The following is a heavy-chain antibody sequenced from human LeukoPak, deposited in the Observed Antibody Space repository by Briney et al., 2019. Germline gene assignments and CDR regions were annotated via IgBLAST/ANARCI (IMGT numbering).Heavy chain of an antibody. D-gene: IGHD6-25*01. V-gene: IGHV4-59*04. Sequence: PSETLSLTCTVSGGSISSYYWSWIRQPPGKGLEWIGYIYYSGSTYYNPSLKSRVTISVDTSKNQFSLKLSSVTAADTAVYYCAKERIHYFDFWGQGTPVTVSS. CDR3: AKERIHYFDF. CDR1: GGSISSYY. J-gene: IGHJ4*02. CDR2: IYYSGST.